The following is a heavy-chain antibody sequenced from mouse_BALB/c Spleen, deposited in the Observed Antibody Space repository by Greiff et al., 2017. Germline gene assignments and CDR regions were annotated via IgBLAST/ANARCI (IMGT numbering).Heavy chain of an antibody. CDR1: GFSFTSYG. CDR3: AGLGKGSLDY. CDR2: IWAGGST. J-gene: IGHJ2*01. V-gene: IGHV2-9*02. Sequence: QVQLKESGPGLVAPSQSLSITCTVSGFSFTSYGVHWVRQPPGKGLEWLGVIWAGGSTTYNSALMSRLSICKDNSKSHVFLKMNSLQTYDTAMYYCAGLGKGSLDYWGQGTTLTVSS.